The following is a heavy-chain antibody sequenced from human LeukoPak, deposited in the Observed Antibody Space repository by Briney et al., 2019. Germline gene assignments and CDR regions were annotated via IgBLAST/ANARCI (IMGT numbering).Heavy chain of an antibody. D-gene: IGHD3-22*01. V-gene: IGHV4-34*01. CDR2: INHSGST. CDR3: ARHHITMIVVVIPEEDAFDI. J-gene: IGHJ3*02. Sequence: PSETLSLTCAVYGGSFSGYYWSWIRQPPGKGLEWIGEINHSGSTNYNPSLKSRVTISVDTSKNQFSLKLSSVTAADTAVYYCARHHITMIVVVIPEEDAFDIWGQGTMVTVSS. CDR1: GGSFSGYY.